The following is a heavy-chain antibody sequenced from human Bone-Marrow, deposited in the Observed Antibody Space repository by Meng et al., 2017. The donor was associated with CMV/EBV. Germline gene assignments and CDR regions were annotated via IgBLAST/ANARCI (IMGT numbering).Heavy chain of an antibody. V-gene: IGHV3-53*01. J-gene: IGHJ4*02. CDR1: GFTLSNNY. CDR3: ARLGVVVAGKVDY. Sequence: ESLKISCAASGFTLSNNYMNWVRQAPGKGLEWVSLLYSGGDTYYADSVRGRFTISRDNAKNSVYLQMNSLRADDTAVYYCARLGVVVAGKVDYWGQGTLVTVSS. D-gene: IGHD6-19*01. CDR2: LYSGGDT.